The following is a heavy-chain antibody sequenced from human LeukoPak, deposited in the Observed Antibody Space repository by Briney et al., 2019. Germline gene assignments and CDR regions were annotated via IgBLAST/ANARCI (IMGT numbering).Heavy chain of an antibody. CDR3: ARPYYGSGSYGYYYYGMDV. CDR2: ISSSGSTI. J-gene: IGHJ6*04. CDR1: GFTFSSYE. Sequence: PGRSLRLSCAASGFTFSSYEMNWVRQAPGKGLEWVSYISSSGSTIYYADSVKGRFTISRDNAKNSLYLQMNSLRAEDTAVYYCARPYYGSGSYGYYYYGMDVWGKGTTVTVSS. V-gene: IGHV3-48*03. D-gene: IGHD3-10*01.